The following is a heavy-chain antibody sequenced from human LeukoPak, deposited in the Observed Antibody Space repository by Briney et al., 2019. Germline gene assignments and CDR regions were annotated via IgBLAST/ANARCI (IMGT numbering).Heavy chain of an antibody. CDR1: STYP. D-gene: IGHD3-3*01. Sequence: STYPMGWVRRAPGKGLEWIGSIYYSGSTYYNPSLKSRVTISVDTSKNQFSLKLSSVTAADTAVYYCARHVYDFWSGKPKQYYMDVWGKGTTVTVSS. J-gene: IGHJ6*03. CDR3: ARHVYDFWSGKPKQYYMDV. CDR2: IYYSGST. V-gene: IGHV4-39*01.